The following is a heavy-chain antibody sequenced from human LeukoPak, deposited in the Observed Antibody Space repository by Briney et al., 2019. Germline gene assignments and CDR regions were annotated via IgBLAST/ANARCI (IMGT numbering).Heavy chain of an antibody. Sequence: ASVKVSCKASGYTFTGYYMHWVRQAPGQGLEWMGWINPNSGGTNYAQKFQGRVTMTRDTSISTAYMELSRLRSDDTAVCYCAKVRGIAAAGPYYYYYMDVWGKGTTVTVSS. CDR1: GYTFTGYY. J-gene: IGHJ6*03. CDR3: AKVRGIAAAGPYYYYYMDV. CDR2: INPNSGGT. D-gene: IGHD6-13*01. V-gene: IGHV1-2*02.